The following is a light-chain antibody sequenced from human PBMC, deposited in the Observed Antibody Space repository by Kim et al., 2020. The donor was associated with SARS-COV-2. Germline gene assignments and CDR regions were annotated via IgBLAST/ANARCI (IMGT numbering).Light chain of an antibody. CDR1: SSDVGGYNS. CDR3: SSYTSSSTWV. V-gene: IGLV2-14*03. J-gene: IGLJ3*02. Sequence: GQSITTSCTATSSDVGGYNSVSWYQHHPGKAPKLMIYDVSKRPSGVSNRFSGSKSGNTASLTISGLQAEDAANYYCSSYTSSSTWVFGGGTQLTVL. CDR2: DVS.